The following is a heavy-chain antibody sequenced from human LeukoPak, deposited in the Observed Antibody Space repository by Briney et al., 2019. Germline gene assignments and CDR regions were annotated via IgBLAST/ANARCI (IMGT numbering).Heavy chain of an antibody. J-gene: IGHJ4*02. Sequence: GGSLRLSCAASGFSFSGYSMNWVRQAPGKGLEWVAHIRGTSSAMNYAASVRGRFTISRDNAKNALFLAMSSLRAEDTAVYYCARDRDWSFDYWGQGTLVTVSS. CDR3: ARDRDWSFDY. CDR1: GFSFSGYS. CDR2: IRGTSSAM. V-gene: IGHV3-48*04. D-gene: IGHD3-9*01.